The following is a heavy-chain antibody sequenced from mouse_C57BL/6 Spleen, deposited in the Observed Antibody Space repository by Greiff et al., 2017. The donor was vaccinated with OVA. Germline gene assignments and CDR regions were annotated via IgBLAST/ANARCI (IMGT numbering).Heavy chain of an antibody. V-gene: IGHV1-72*04. CDR1: GYTFTSYW. Sequence: QVQLQQPGAELVKPGASVKLSCKASGYTFTSYWMHWVKQRPGRGLEWIGRIDPNSGGTKYNEKFKSKATLTVATSSSTAYMQLSSLTSEASAFDYCVSDYYGSNYFDYWGQGTTLTVSS. CDR3: VSDYYGSNYFDY. J-gene: IGHJ2*01. D-gene: IGHD1-1*01. CDR2: IDPNSGGT.